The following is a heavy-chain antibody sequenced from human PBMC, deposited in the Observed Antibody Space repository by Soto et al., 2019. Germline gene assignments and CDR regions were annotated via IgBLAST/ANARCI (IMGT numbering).Heavy chain of an antibody. D-gene: IGHD3-16*01. CDR2: IHWNNGAT. J-gene: IGHJ6*02. CDR3: TEDILPGGADV. Sequence: GGSLRLSCVASAFSSHHHALHWVRQGPGKGLEWVSGIHWNNGATGYADSVKGRFTIFKDNVKNSVYLQMNSLRTDDTAFYYCTEDILPGGADVWGQGT. V-gene: IGHV3-9*02. CDR1: AFSSHHHA.